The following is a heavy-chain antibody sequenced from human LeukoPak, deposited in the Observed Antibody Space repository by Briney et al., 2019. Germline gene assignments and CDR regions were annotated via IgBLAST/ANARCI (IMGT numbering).Heavy chain of an antibody. Sequence: PGGSLRLSCAASGFTFSNYWMHWVRQAPGKGLLWVSRINSDGSSTSYADSVKGRFTISRDNAKNSLYLQMNSLRAEDTAVYYCARDGSSGDPFDYWGQGTLVTVSP. CDR3: ARDGSSGDPFDY. V-gene: IGHV3-74*01. D-gene: IGHD6-19*01. CDR2: INSDGSST. J-gene: IGHJ4*02. CDR1: GFTFSNYW.